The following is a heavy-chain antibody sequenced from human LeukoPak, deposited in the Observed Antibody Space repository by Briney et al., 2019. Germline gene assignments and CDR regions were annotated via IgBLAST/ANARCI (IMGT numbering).Heavy chain of an antibody. CDR1: GFTFSTYS. Sequence: GGSLRLSCAASGFTFSTYSMNWVRQAPGKGLEWVSYISTTSTIYFADSVKGRVTISRDNAKNSLYLQMNSLRDEDTAMYYCARGGGYSGGYKFFNWGQGTLVTVSS. V-gene: IGHV3-48*02. D-gene: IGHD1-26*01. CDR3: ARGGGYSGGYKFFN. J-gene: IGHJ4*02. CDR2: ISTTSTI.